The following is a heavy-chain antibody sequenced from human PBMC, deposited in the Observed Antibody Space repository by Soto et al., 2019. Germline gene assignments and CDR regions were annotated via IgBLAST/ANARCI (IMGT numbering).Heavy chain of an antibody. CDR3: ARDSYYYDSSGLNDAFDI. D-gene: IGHD3-22*01. CDR2: IYYSGST. J-gene: IGHJ3*02. Sequence: QVQLQESGPGLVKPSETLSLTCTVSGSSVSSGSYYWSWIRQPPGKGLEWIGYIYYSGSTNYNPSLTSRVTISVDTSKNQFSLKLSSVTAADTAVYYCARDSYYYDSSGLNDAFDIWGQGTMVTVSS. V-gene: IGHV4-61*01. CDR1: GSSVSSGSYY.